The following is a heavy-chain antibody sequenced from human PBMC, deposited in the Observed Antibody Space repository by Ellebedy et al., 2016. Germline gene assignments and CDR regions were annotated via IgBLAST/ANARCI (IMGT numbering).Heavy chain of an antibody. V-gene: IGHV1-46*01. CDR2: INPSGGST. D-gene: IGHD1-26*01. J-gene: IGHJ4*02. CDR3: AREARDYFDY. Sequence: ASVKVSXXASGYTFTGYYMHWVRQAPGQGLEWMGIINPSGGSTSYAQKFQGRVTMTRDTSTSTVYMELSSLRSEDTAVYYCAREARDYFDYWGQGTLVTVSS. CDR1: GYTFTGYY.